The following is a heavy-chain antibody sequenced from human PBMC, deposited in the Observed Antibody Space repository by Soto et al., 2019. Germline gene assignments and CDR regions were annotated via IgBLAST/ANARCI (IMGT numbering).Heavy chain of an antibody. V-gene: IGHV3-30*18. Sequence: VGSLRLSCAASGFTFSSYGMHWVRQAPGKGLEWVAVISYDGSNKYYADSVKGRFTISRDNSKNTLYLQMNSLRAEDTAVYYCAKAGSSDAFDIWGQGTMVTVSS. CDR2: ISYDGSNK. J-gene: IGHJ3*02. CDR1: GFTFSSYG. CDR3: AKAGSSDAFDI. D-gene: IGHD6-6*01.